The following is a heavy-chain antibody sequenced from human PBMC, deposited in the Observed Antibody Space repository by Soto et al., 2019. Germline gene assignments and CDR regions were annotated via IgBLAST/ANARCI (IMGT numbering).Heavy chain of an antibody. D-gene: IGHD3-10*01. CDR2: ISFDGTTI. J-gene: IGHJ6*02. V-gene: IGHV3-30*18. Sequence: QVVLVESGGGVVQPGRALRLSCAASGFDFTNDGMLWVRQAPGKGLEWVALISFDGTTIHYGDSVKGRFTISRDNSKNTLFLQMSSLRPEDTGVYYCAKGQGGSPPGGMDVWGQGTTVTVSS. CDR3: AKGQGGSPPGGMDV. CDR1: GFDFTNDG.